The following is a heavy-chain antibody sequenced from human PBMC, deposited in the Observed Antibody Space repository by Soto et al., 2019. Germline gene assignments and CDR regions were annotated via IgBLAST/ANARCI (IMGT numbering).Heavy chain of an antibody. V-gene: IGHV4-34*01. Sequence: QVQLQQWGAGLLKPSETLSLTCAVYGGSFSGYYWSWIRQPPGKGLEWIGEINHSGSTNYNPSLKSLVTISVDTSKNQFSLKLSSVTAADTAVYYCARKGRCSGGSCYYYYYYYMDVWGKGTTVTVSS. J-gene: IGHJ6*03. CDR2: INHSGST. CDR3: ARKGRCSGGSCYYYYYYYMDV. D-gene: IGHD2-15*01. CDR1: GGSFSGYY.